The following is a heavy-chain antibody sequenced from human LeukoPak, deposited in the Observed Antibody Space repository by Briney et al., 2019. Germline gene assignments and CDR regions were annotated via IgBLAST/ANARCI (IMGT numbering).Heavy chain of an antibody. Sequence: PGGSLRLSCAASGFTFSSYAMHWVRQAPGKGLEWVAVISYDGSNKYYADSVKGRFTISRDNSKNTLYLQMNSLRAEDTAVYYCARAPPWELLGWAPFDYWGQGTLVTVSS. J-gene: IGHJ4*02. CDR3: ARAPPWELLGWAPFDY. CDR2: ISYDGSNK. CDR1: GFTFSSYA. D-gene: IGHD1-26*01. V-gene: IGHV3-30-3*01.